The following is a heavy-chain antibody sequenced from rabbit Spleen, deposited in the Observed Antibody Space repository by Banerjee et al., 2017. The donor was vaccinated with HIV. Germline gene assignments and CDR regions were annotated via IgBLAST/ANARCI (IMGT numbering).Heavy chain of an antibody. CDR1: GIDFSTYYY. J-gene: IGHJ6*01. D-gene: IGHD8-1*01. CDR2: AVAGSSGST. V-gene: IGHV1S45*01. Sequence: QEQLEESGGDLVKPGASLTLTCTASGIDFSTYYYMSWVRQAPGKGLEWVACAVAGSSGSTYSATWAKGRFTISKTSSTTVTLQMTSLTTADTATYFCARDAGTSFSTYGMDLWGQGTLVTVS. CDR3: ARDAGTSFSTYGMDL.